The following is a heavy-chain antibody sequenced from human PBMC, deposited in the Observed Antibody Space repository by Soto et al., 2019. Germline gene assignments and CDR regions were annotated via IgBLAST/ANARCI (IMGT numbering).Heavy chain of an antibody. Sequence: GGSLRLSCAASGFTVSSNYMSWVRQAPGKGLERVSVIFTGGSIYFADSVKGRFTISRHSSMNTVYLHMDSLRAEDTAVYYCARDRQSSGWLDAFDIWGQGTMVTVSS. D-gene: IGHD6-19*01. J-gene: IGHJ3*02. V-gene: IGHV3-53*04. CDR1: GFTVSSNY. CDR3: ARDRQSSGWLDAFDI. CDR2: IFTGGSI.